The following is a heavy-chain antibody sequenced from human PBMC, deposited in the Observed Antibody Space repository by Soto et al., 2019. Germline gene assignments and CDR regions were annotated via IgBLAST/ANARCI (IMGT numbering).Heavy chain of an antibody. J-gene: IGHJ6*02. CDR1: GYTFTGYY. CDR3: ARGLSLRIAALRDYYYYYGMDV. D-gene: IGHD6-6*01. V-gene: IGHV1-2*04. Sequence: GASVKVSCKASGYTFTGYYMHWVLQAPGQGLEWMGWINPNSGGTNYAQKFQGWVTMTRDTSISTAYMELSRLRSDDTAVYYCARGLSLRIAALRDYYYYYGMDVWGQGTTVTVSS. CDR2: INPNSGGT.